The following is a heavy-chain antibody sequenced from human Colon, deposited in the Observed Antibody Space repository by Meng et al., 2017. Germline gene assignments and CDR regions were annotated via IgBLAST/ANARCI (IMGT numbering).Heavy chain of an antibody. D-gene: IGHD2-15*01. V-gene: IGHV4-34*01. CDR3: ARGYCSGVCQGFGN. CDR1: GGSFSDYY. Sequence: QVQIGQWGGALLKPSEPLRLTCAVYGGSFSDYYLTWIRQPLGKGLEGVGEIHPRGSTYYSPSLQSRVTITLDTSKNQFSLTLSSMTAADTAVYYCARGYCSGVCQGFGNWGQGALVTVSS. CDR2: IHPRGST. J-gene: IGHJ5*02.